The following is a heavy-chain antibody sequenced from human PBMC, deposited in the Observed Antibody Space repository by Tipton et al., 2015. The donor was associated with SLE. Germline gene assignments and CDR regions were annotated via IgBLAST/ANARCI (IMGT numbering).Heavy chain of an antibody. CDR1: GFTFDDYG. Sequence: SLRLSCAASGFTFDDYGMSWVRQAPGKGLEWVSGINWNGGSTGYADSVKGRFTISRDNSKNTLYLQMNSLRAEDTAVYYCAKDLGTSGIAVAGFDYWGQGTLVTVSS. V-gene: IGHV3-20*04. D-gene: IGHD6-19*01. J-gene: IGHJ4*02. CDR2: INWNGGST. CDR3: AKDLGTSGIAVAGFDY.